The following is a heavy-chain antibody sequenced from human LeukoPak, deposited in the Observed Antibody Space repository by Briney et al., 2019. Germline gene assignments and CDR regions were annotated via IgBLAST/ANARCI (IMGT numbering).Heavy chain of an antibody. CDR2: ISSSGSPI. Sequence: GGSLRLSCAASGFIFSSYEMSWVRQAPGKGLEWVSYISSSGSPIHYADSVKGRFTISRDNAKNSLYLQMNSLRAEDTALYYCATNIAVVTYFDSWGQGTLVTVSP. J-gene: IGHJ4*02. D-gene: IGHD5-18*01. CDR3: ATNIAVVTYFDS. V-gene: IGHV3-48*03. CDR1: GFIFSSYE.